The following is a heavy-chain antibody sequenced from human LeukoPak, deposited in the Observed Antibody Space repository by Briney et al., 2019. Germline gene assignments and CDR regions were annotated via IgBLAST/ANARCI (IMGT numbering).Heavy chain of an antibody. D-gene: IGHD2-21*02. CDR2: ISSDGSVT. V-gene: IGHV3-74*03. CDR3: VRGSLRLPRSTPDY. J-gene: IGHJ4*02. Sequence: GGSLRLSCAVSGFSFTNYWMHWVRQDPGKGLVWVSYISSDGSVTKYADSVKGRFTISRDSAVNTLYLQMNSLRVEDTAVYYCVRGSLRLPRSTPDYWGQGTLVTVSS. CDR1: GFSFTNYW.